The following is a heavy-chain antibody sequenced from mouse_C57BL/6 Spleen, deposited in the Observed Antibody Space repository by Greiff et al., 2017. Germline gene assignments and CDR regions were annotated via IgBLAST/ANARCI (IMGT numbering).Heavy chain of an antibody. Sequence: QVQLQQSGAELVRPGASVTLSCKASGYTFTDYEMHWVKQTPVHGLEWIGAIDPETGGTAYNQKFKGKAILTADKSSSTAYMELRSLTSEDSAVYDCTRWGDYDSAWFAYWGQGTLVTVSA. J-gene: IGHJ3*01. V-gene: IGHV1-15*01. D-gene: IGHD2-4*01. CDR3: TRWGDYDSAWFAY. CDR1: GYTFTDYE. CDR2: IDPETGGT.